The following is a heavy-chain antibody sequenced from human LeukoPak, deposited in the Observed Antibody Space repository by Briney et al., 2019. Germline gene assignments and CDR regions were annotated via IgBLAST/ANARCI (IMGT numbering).Heavy chain of an antibody. CDR1: GLXFSGYE. CDR3: ASEYYYDSSGYYYVSSYFDY. D-gene: IGHD3-22*01. CDR2: IDNSGRTI. V-gene: IGHV3-48*03. Sequence: GGSLRLSCAASGLXFSGYEINWVRQAPGKGLKWVSYIDNSGRTIYYADSVKGRFTISRDNAKNSLYLQMNSLRAEDTAVYYCASEYYYDSSGYYYVSSYFDYWGQGTLVTVSS. J-gene: IGHJ4*02.